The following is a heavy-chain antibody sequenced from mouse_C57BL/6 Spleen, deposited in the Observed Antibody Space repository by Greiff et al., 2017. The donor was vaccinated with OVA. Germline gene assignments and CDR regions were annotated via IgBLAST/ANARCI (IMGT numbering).Heavy chain of an antibody. J-gene: IGHJ4*01. V-gene: IGHV5-9-1*02. Sequence: EVQLVESGEGLVKPGGSLKLSCAASGFTFSSYAMSWVRQTPEKRLEWVAYISSGGDYIYYADTVKGRFTISRDNARNTLYLQMSSLKSEDTAMYYSTRGSVEYYAMDYWGQGTSVTASP. CDR2: ISSGGDYI. CDR1: GFTFSSYA. CDR3: TRGSVEYYAMDY.